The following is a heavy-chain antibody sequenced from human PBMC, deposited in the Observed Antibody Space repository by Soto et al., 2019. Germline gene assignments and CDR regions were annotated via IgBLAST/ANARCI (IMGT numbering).Heavy chain of an antibody. CDR1: GFTFGDYA. V-gene: IGHV3-49*03. CDR2: IRSKAYGGTT. J-gene: IGHJ5*02. CDR3: TRAGRTVTTNWFDP. Sequence: GSLRLSCTAFGFTFGDYAMSWFRQAPGKGLEWVGFIRSKAYGGTTEYAASVKGRFTISRDDSKSIAYLQMNSLKTEDTAVYYCTRAGRTVTTNWFDPWGQGTLVTVSS. D-gene: IGHD4-17*01.